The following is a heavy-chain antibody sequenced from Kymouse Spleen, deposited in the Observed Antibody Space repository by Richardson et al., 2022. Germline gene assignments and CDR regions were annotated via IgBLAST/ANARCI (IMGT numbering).Heavy chain of an antibody. D-gene: IGHD1-1*01. Sequence: EVQLVESGGGLVQPGRSLRLSCAASGFTFDDYAMHWVRQAPGKGLEWVSGISWNSGSIGYADSVKGRFTISRDNAKNSLYLQMNSLRAEDTALYYCAKDIRVQLEREWYFDYWGQGTLVTVSS. J-gene: IGHJ4*02. CDR2: ISWNSGSI. V-gene: IGHV3-9*01. CDR3: AKDIRVQLEREWYFDY. CDR1: GFTFDDYA.